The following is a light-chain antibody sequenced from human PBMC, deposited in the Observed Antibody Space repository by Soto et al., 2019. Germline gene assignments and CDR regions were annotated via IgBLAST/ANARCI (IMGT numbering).Light chain of an antibody. Sequence: DIQMTQSPSTLSASVGDRVTITFRASQSISSWLAWYQHKPGKAPKLLIYDASSLESGVPSRFRGSGSGTEFTLTISSLQPDDFATYHCQQYNSYSQPFGKGSKVDI. CDR2: DAS. V-gene: IGKV1-5*01. CDR3: QQYNSYSQP. CDR1: QSISSW. J-gene: IGKJ1*01.